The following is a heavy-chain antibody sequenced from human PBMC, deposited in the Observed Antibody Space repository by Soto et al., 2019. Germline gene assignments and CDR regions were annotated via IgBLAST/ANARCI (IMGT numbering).Heavy chain of an antibody. Sequence: QLVVSGGGLVKPGGSLRLSCAASGFTFSHAWMNWVRQAPGKGLEWVGRIKSKTDGGTIDYAAPVKGRFTISRDDSENTLYLQMNSLKTEDTAVYYFTASYRDYVGSAFDIWGQGTMVTVSS. J-gene: IGHJ3*02. D-gene: IGHD4-17*01. CDR3: TASYRDYVGSAFDI. CDR1: GFTFSHAW. CDR2: IKSKTDGGTI. V-gene: IGHV3-15*07.